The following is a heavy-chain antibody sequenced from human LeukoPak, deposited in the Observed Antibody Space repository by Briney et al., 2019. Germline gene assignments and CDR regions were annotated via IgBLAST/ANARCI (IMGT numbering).Heavy chain of an antibody. CDR3: AKDSALRLGELSPGDFDY. V-gene: IGHV3-23*01. J-gene: IGHJ4*02. CDR2: IFQGGGEI. CDR1: GFTFSDFA. D-gene: IGHD3-16*01. Sequence: GGSLRLSCAASGFTFSDFAMIWVRQPPGKGLEWVSSIFQGGGEIHYADSVKGRFTISRDNAKNSLYLQMNSLRAEDTALYYCAKDSALRLGELSPGDFDYWGQGTLVTVSS.